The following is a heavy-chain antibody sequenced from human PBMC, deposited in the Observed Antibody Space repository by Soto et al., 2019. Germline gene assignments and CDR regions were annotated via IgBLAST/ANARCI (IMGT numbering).Heavy chain of an antibody. CDR1: GGSFSGYY. CDR3: ARAEIVVVTATDAFDI. CDR2: INHSGST. J-gene: IGHJ3*02. V-gene: IGHV4-34*01. D-gene: IGHD2-21*02. Sequence: QVQLQQWGAGLLKPSETLSLTCAVYGGSFSGYYWSWIRQPPGKGLEWIGGINHSGSTNYNPSLKSRVTISVDTSKNQFSLKLSSVTAADTAVYYCARAEIVVVTATDAFDIWGQGTMVTVSS.